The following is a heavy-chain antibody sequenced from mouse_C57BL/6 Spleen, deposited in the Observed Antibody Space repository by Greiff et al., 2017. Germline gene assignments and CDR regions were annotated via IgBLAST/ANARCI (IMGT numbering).Heavy chain of an antibody. V-gene: IGHV1-64*01. J-gene: IGHJ4*01. CDR2: IHPKSGST. Sequence: QVQLQQPGAELVKPGASVKLSCKASGYTFTSYWMHWVKQRPGQGLEWIGMIHPKSGSTNYNEKFKSKATLPVDKSSSTAYMQLSSLTSEDSAVYYWARSRDYDDGDYYAMDYWGQGTSVTVSS. D-gene: IGHD2-4*01. CDR3: ARSRDYDDGDYYAMDY. CDR1: GYTFTSYW.